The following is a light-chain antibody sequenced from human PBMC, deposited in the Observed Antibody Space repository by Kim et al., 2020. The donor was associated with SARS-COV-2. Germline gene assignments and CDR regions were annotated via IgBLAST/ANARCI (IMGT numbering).Light chain of an antibody. CDR3: QQYNTGPVT. V-gene: IGKV3-15*01. CDR1: QSVSSN. Sequence: SVSPGERATLSCRASQSVSSNLAWYQQKPGQAPRLLIYGASTRATGIPARFSGSGSGTEFTLTISSLQSEDFAVYYCQQYNTGPVTFGQGTKLEI. J-gene: IGKJ2*01. CDR2: GAS.